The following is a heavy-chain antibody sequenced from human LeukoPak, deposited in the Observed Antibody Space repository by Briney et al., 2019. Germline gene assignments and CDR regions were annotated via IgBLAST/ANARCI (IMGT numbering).Heavy chain of an antibody. D-gene: IGHD3/OR15-3a*01. J-gene: IGHJ4*02. CDR3: ARGAWTFDY. V-gene: IGHV3-7*01. Sequence: GGSLRLSCVASGFTFSSYWMSWVSQAPGTGLEWLANIRQDGSEKYYVDSVKGRFTISRDNAKNSLYLQMNSLRAEDTAVYYCARGAWTFDYWGQGTLVSVSS. CDR1: GFTFSSYW. CDR2: IRQDGSEK.